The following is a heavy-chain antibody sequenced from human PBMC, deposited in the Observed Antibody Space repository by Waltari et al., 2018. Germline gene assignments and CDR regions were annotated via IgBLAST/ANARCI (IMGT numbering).Heavy chain of an antibody. D-gene: IGHD3-22*01. CDR2: FDPEDGET. CDR3: DINYYDSSGYYYFDY. Sequence: QVQLVQSGAEVKKPGASVKVSCKVSGYTLTELSMHWVRQAPGKGLEWMGGFDPEDGETIYAQNVQCRVTMTEDTPTDTAYMELSSRRSEDTAVYYCDINYYDSSGYYYFDYWGQGTLVTVSS. J-gene: IGHJ4*02. CDR1: GYTLTELS. V-gene: IGHV1-24*01.